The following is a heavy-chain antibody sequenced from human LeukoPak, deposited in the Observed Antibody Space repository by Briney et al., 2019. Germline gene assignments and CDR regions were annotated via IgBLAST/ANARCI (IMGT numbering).Heavy chain of an antibody. J-gene: IGHJ4*02. CDR3: ARDCSGNTCYRAGY. Sequence: GGSLRLSCAASGFTFNNYWMSWVRRAPGKGLEWVANIKQDGSEKYYVDSVKGRFTISRDNAKNSLYLQMNSLRSEDTAVYYCARDCSGNTCYRAGYWGQGTLVTVSS. V-gene: IGHV3-7*01. CDR2: IKQDGSEK. CDR1: GFTFNNYW. D-gene: IGHD2-2*01.